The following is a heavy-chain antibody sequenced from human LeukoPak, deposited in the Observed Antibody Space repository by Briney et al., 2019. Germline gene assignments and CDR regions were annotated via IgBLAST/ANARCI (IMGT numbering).Heavy chain of an antibody. CDR1: GFTFSSYA. Sequence: GGSQRLSCAASGFTFSSYAMSWVRQAPGKGLEWVSAISGSGGSTYYADSVKGRFTISRDNSKNTLYLQMNSLRVEDTAIYYCAKKGYCISTSCHYFDYWGQGTLVTVSS. CDR3: AKKGYCISTSCHYFDY. CDR2: ISGSGGST. D-gene: IGHD2-2*01. J-gene: IGHJ4*02. V-gene: IGHV3-23*01.